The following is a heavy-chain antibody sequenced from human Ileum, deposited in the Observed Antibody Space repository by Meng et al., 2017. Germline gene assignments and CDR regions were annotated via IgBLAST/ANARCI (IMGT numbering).Heavy chain of an antibody. Sequence: LQVSGPRHVTPSHTLFPTCTVSGGSISGGHYFWTWSRQHPAKGLECTGHIYHSGVTCYSPPLKSRLTISVDTSKNQFSLKLNSVTAADTAISYFARGVVTYYGSSTLTWFDYWGQGTLVTVSS. CDR2: IYHSGVT. D-gene: IGHD3-22*01. V-gene: IGHV4-31*03. CDR3: ARGVVTYYGSSTLTWFDY. J-gene: IGHJ5*01. CDR1: GGSISGGHYF.